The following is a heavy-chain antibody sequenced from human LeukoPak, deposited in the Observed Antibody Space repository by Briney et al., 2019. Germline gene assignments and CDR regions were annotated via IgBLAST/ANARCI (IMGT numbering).Heavy chain of an antibody. CDR1: GFTFDDYA. CDR2: ISGDGGST. Sequence: GGSLRLSCAASGFTFDDYAMHWVRQAPGKGLEWVSLISGDGGSTYYADSVKGRFTISRDNSKNYLYLQMNSLRTEDTALYYCAKDIGSGSSNWFDPWGQGTLVTVSS. J-gene: IGHJ5*02. D-gene: IGHD3-10*01. V-gene: IGHV3-43*02. CDR3: AKDIGSGSSNWFDP.